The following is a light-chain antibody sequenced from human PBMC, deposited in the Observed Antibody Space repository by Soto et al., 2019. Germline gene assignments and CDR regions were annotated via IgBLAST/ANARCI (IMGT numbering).Light chain of an antibody. CDR3: HQTFSSPRT. V-gene: IGKV1-39*01. CDR2: VAS. CDR1: QRIGNY. Sequence: DVQMTQSPSSLSAFVGDRVTITCRASQRIGNYLHWYQQHPGKAPKLLIYVASSLQSGVPSRFSGSGSGTDFTLIISSLQPEDFATYYCHQTFSSPRTFGQGTQVELK. J-gene: IGKJ1*01.